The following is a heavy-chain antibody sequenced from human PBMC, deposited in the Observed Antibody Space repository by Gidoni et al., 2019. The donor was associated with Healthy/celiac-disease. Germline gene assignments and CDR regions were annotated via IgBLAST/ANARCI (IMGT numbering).Heavy chain of an antibody. CDR3: ARDSDYYDSSGYDY. CDR1: GFTFSSYA. CDR2: IRSNGGST. D-gene: IGHD3-22*01. V-gene: IGHV3-64*01. Sequence: EVQLVESGGGLVQPGGSLSLSCAAPGFTFSSYAMHWVRQAQGKGLEYVSAIRSNGGSTYYANSVKGRFTISRDNAKNTLYLKMGSLIAEDMAVYYCARDSDYYDSSGYDYWGQGTLVTVSS. J-gene: IGHJ4*02.